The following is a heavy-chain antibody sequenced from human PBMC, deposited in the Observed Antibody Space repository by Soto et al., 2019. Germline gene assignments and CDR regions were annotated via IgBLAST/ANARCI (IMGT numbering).Heavy chain of an antibody. CDR1: GGTFSSYA. CDR3: ARARGGYYDFWSGYYGGNWFDP. CDR2: IIPIFGTA. J-gene: IGHJ5*02. Sequence: QVQLVQSGAEVKKPGSSVKVSCKASGGTFSSYAISWVRQAPGQGLEWMGGIIPIFGTANYAQKFQGRVTINADESTSTAYMELSSLRSEDTAVYYCARARGGYYDFWSGYYGGNWFDPWGQGTLVAVSS. D-gene: IGHD3-3*01. V-gene: IGHV1-69*01.